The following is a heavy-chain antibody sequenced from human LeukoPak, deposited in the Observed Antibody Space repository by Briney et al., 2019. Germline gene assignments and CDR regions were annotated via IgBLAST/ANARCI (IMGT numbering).Heavy chain of an antibody. CDR1: GYTFTGYY. CDR2: MNPNSGNT. CDR3: AVGGLYYYDSSGYYPFDY. Sequence: ASVKVSCKASGYTFTGYYMHWVRQATGQGLEWMGWMNPNSGNTGYAQKFQGRVTMTRNTSISTAYMELSSLRSEDTAVYYCAVGGLYYYDSSGYYPFDYWGQGTLVTVSS. J-gene: IGHJ4*02. D-gene: IGHD3-22*01. V-gene: IGHV1-8*02.